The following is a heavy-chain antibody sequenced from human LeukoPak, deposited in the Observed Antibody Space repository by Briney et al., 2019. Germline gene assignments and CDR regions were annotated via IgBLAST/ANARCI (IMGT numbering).Heavy chain of an antibody. CDR2: IIPIFGTA. CDR1: GGTFSSYA. D-gene: IGHD3-10*01. CDR3: ARNVLPTNWCDP. V-gene: IGHV1-69*01. Sequence: GSSVKVSCKASGGTFSSYAISWGRQAPGQGLEWMGGIIPIFGTANYAQKFQGRVTITADESTSTAYMELSSLRSDDTAVYYCARNVLPTNWCDPWGQGTLVTVSS. J-gene: IGHJ5*02.